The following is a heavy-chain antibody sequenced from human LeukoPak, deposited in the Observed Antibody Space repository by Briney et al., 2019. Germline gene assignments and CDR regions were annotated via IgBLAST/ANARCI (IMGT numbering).Heavy chain of an antibody. CDR3: ARLDYSSPRRWFDP. D-gene: IGHD4-11*01. CDR1: GGSISNSSYY. V-gene: IGHV4-39*01. Sequence: SETLSLTCTVSGGSISNSSYYWGWIRQPPGKGLEWIGSIYYSGSTYYNPSLKSRVTISVDTSKNQFSLKLSSVTAADTAVYYCARLDYSSPRRWFDPWGQGTLVTVSS. J-gene: IGHJ5*02. CDR2: IYYSGST.